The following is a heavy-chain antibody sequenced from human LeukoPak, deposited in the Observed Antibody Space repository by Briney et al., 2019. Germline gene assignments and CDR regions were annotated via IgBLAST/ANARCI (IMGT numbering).Heavy chain of an antibody. CDR2: IYYSGST. D-gene: IGHD6-19*01. CDR1: GGSISSYY. CDR3: ASTQRGGGWHDFDY. V-gene: IGHV4-59*01. J-gene: IGHJ4*02. Sequence: SETPSLTCTVSGGSISSYYWSWIRQPPGKGLEWTGYIYYSGSTNYNPSLKSRVTISVDTSKNQFSLKLSSVTAADTAVYYCASTQRGGGWHDFDYWGQGTLVTVSS.